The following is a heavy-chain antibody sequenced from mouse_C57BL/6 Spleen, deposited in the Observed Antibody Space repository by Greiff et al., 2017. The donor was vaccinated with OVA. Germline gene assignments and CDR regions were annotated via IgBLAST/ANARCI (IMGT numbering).Heavy chain of an antibody. CDR3: AILTTVVDY. CDR2: ISSGSSTI. D-gene: IGHD1-1*01. J-gene: IGHJ2*01. CDR1: GFTFSDYG. V-gene: IGHV5-17*01. Sequence: DVKLVESGGGLVKPGGSLKLSCAASGFTFSDYGMHWVRQAPEKGLEWVAYISSGSSTIYYADTVKGRFTISRDNAKNTLFLQMTSLRSEDTAMYYCAILTTVVDYWGQGTTLTVSS.